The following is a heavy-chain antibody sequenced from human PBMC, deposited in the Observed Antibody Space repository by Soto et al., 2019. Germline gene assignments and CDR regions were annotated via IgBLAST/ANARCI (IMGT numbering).Heavy chain of an antibody. V-gene: IGHV4-34*01. CDR2: IYYSGST. Sequence: SETLSLTCAVYGGSFSGYYWSWIRQPPGKGLEWIGEIYYSGSTYYNPSLKSRVTISVDTSKNQFSLKLSSVTAADTAVYYCARDLNRYCTNGVCPSDAFDIWGQGTMVTVSS. CDR3: ARDLNRYCTNGVCPSDAFDI. J-gene: IGHJ3*02. D-gene: IGHD2-8*01. CDR1: GGSFSGYY.